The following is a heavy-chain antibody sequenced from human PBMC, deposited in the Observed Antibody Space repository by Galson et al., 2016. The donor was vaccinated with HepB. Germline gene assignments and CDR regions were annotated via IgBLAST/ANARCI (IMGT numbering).Heavy chain of an antibody. Sequence: SLRLSCAASGFSFSVSGMSWVRQTPGRGLEWISGITGSGDATHYADSVKGRFIISRHNSKNTLYLFMNNLRAGDTAVYYCGKHGGFDYWGQGALVTVSS. CDR2: ITGSGDAT. CDR1: GFSFSVSG. CDR3: GKHGGFDY. J-gene: IGHJ4*02. V-gene: IGHV3-23*01. D-gene: IGHD3-16*01.